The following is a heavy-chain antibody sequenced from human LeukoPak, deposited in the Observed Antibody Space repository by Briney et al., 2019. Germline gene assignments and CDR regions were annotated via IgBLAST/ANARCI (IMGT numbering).Heavy chain of an antibody. Sequence: GGFLRLSCAASGFTFSTYWMSWVREAPGRGREWVANIKQDGTEKYYVDSVKGRFTISRDNAKKSPYLQVNSLRAEDTAVYYCARDRLGAEYDYWGQGTLVSFSS. J-gene: IGHJ4*02. V-gene: IGHV3-7*01. CDR1: GFTFSTYW. CDR3: ARDRLGAEYDY. CDR2: IKQDGTEK. D-gene: IGHD3-16*01.